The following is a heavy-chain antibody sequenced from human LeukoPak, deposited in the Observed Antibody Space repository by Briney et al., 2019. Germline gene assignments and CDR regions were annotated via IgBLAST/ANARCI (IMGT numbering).Heavy chain of an antibody. CDR1: GFTFSSYA. V-gene: IGHV3-30-3*01. CDR2: ISYDGSNK. D-gene: IGHD3-22*01. Sequence: GRSLRLSCAASGFTFSSYAMHWVRQAPGKGQEWVAVISYDGSNKYYADSVKGRFTISRDNSKNTLYLQMNSLRAEDTAVYYCAREGDEDYYDSSGFDYWGQGSLVTVSS. CDR3: AREGDEDYYDSSGFDY. J-gene: IGHJ4*02.